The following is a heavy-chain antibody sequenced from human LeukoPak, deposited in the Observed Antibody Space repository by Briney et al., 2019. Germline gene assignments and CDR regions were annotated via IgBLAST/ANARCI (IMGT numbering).Heavy chain of an antibody. D-gene: IGHD4-17*01. CDR1: GFTFSSSW. CDR2: IKQDGSEN. CDR3: ARDALTVTIRTHSDY. V-gene: IGHV3-7*04. J-gene: IGHJ4*02. Sequence: GGSLRLSCVASGFTFSSSWMSWVRQAPGKGLEWVANIKQDGSENYYVDSVKGRFTISRDNAKNSLYLQMNSLRAEDTAVYYCARDALTVTIRTHSDYWGQGTLVTISS.